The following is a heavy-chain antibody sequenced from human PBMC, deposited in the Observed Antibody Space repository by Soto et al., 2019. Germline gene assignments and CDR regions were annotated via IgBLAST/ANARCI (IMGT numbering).Heavy chain of an antibody. CDR3: ARGGNGDNVGYWYFDL. Sequence: QVQLVQSGAEVKKPGASVEVSSKASGCTFTTYYIHWVRHAPGQGLEWMGVINPGGVSTKYAQKFQDRVTMTSDTSTSTVYMDLSSLRSEDTAVYFCARGGNGDNVGYWYFDLWGRGTLVTVSP. V-gene: IGHV1-46*01. CDR2: INPGGVST. J-gene: IGHJ2*01. CDR1: GCTFTTYY. D-gene: IGHD4-17*01.